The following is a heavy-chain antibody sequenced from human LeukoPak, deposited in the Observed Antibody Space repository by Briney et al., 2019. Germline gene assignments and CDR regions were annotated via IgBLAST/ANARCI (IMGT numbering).Heavy chain of an antibody. D-gene: IGHD6-19*01. CDR2: ISYDGSNK. Sequence: GRSLRLSCAASGFTFSSYGMHWVRQAPGKGLEGVAVISYDGSNKYYADSVKGRFTISRDNSKNTLYLQMNSLRAEDTAVYYCAKTTYSSGWYIDYWGQGTLVTVSS. CDR1: GFTFSSYG. V-gene: IGHV3-30*18. J-gene: IGHJ4*02. CDR3: AKTTYSSGWYIDY.